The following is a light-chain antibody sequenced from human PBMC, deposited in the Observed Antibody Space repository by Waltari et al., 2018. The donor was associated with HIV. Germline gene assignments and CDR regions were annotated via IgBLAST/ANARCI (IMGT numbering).Light chain of an antibody. CDR1: SSDVGGSKY. V-gene: IGLV2-8*01. Sequence: QSALTQPPSASGSPGQSVTISCTGTSSDVGGSKYVSWYQQHPGKAPKLMIYEVNKRSSGFPDRFSGSKSANTASLTVSGLQADDEADYYCNSYAGSNNWVFGGGTKLTVL. CDR3: NSYAGSNNWV. J-gene: IGLJ3*02. CDR2: EVN.